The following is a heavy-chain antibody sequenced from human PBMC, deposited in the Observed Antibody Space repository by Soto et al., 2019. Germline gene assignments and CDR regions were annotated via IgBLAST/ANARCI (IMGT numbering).Heavy chain of an antibody. CDR3: ARAPGHSVHSSGWQIDY. CDR1: GFTFSDYA. Sequence: QVQLVESGGGVVQPGRSLRLSCADSGFTFSDYAMYWVRQAPGKGLEWVSVISFDGNIKYYTGSVKGRFTISRDNSKNTLHLQVNSLRTEDTALYHCARAPGHSVHSSGWQIDYWGQGTLVTVSS. D-gene: IGHD6-19*01. J-gene: IGHJ4*02. CDR2: ISFDGNIK. V-gene: IGHV3-30-3*01.